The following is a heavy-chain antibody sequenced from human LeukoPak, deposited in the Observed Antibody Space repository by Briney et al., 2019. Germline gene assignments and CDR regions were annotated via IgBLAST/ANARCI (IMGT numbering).Heavy chain of an antibody. CDR1: GFTFSSYG. J-gene: IGHJ4*02. D-gene: IGHD3-3*01. CDR3: AKDQGDFWSGYYFDY. Sequence: PGRSLRLSCAASGFTFSSYGMHWVRQAPGKGLEWVAVIWYGGSNKYYADSVKGRFTISRDNSKNTRYLQMNSLRAEDTAVYYCAKDQGDFWSGYYFDYWGQGTLVTVSS. CDR2: IWYGGSNK. V-gene: IGHV3-30*18.